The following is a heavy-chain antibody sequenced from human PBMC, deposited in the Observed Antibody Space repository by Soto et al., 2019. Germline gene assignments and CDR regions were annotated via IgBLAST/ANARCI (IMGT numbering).Heavy chain of an antibody. D-gene: IGHD3-3*01. CDR2: IYYSGST. CDR1: GGSIIGSY. J-gene: IGHJ6*02. Sequence: SETLSLTCTVSGGSIIGSYWSWIRQPPGKGLEWIGYIYYSGSTNYNPSLKSRVTISVDTSKNQFSLKLSSVTAADTAVYYCARGGVTIFGVVIIRKGMDFWGQGTTVTVSS. CDR3: ARGGVTIFGVVIIRKGMDF. V-gene: IGHV4-59*12.